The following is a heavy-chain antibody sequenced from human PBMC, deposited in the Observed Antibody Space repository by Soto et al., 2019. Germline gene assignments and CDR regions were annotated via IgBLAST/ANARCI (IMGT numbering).Heavy chain of an antibody. V-gene: IGHV1-18*01. CDR2: ISVYNGNT. CDR1: GYRFTSYG. CDR3: ARAAIGDPNWFDP. Sequence: QVQLVQSGAEVKKPGASVKVSCKASGYRFTSYGISWVRQAPGQGLEWMGWISVYNGNTNYAQKFQGRVTMTTDTSTSTAHMELRSMRSDDTAVYYWARAAIGDPNWFDPWGQGTLVTVSS. J-gene: IGHJ5*02. D-gene: IGHD4-17*01.